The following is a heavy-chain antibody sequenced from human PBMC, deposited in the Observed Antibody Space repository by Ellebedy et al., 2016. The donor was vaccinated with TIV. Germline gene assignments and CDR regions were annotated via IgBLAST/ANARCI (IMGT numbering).Heavy chain of an antibody. V-gene: IGHV4-59*01. J-gene: IGHJ4*02. D-gene: IGHD5-24*01. CDR1: GGSISNYY. Sequence: SETLSLTCNVSGGSISNYYWTWVRQPPGKGLEWIGYIYYIESTNYNPSLKSRVTISVDTSKNQFSLKLNSVTAADTAVYYCAATRWRHRSAAYYLDSWGQGTLVTVSS. CDR2: IYYIEST. CDR3: AATRWRHRSAAYYLDS.